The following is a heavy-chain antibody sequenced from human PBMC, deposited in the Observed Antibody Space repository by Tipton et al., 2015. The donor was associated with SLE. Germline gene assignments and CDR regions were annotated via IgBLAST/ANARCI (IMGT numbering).Heavy chain of an antibody. CDR2: VHYSGGT. CDR3: AREDIVATTSAYNWFDP. J-gene: IGHJ5*02. CDR1: GDSISRSDYY. D-gene: IGHD5-12*01. Sequence: TLSLTCTVSGDSISRSDYYWGWFRQPPGKGLVWIGSVHYSGGTYYNPSLKSRVTMSLDTSKNQFFLKLSFVTAADTAVYYCAREDIVATTSAYNWFDPWGQGTLVTVSS. V-gene: IGHV4-39*07.